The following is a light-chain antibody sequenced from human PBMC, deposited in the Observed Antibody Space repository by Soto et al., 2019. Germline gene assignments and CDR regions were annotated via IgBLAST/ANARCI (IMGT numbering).Light chain of an antibody. CDR1: QSVSNSF. J-gene: IGKJ1*01. CDR2: GAS. Sequence: EMVLTQSPGTLSLSPGERATLSCRASQSVSNSFLAWYQQKPGQAPRLFIYGASSRVTGIPDRFSGSGSGTDFTLTISRLEPEDFAVYYCQQYGSSPPTFGQGTKVDIK. V-gene: IGKV3-20*01. CDR3: QQYGSSPPT.